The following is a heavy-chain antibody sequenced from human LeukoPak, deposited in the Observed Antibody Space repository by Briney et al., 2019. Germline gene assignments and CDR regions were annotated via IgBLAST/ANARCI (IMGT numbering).Heavy chain of an antibody. J-gene: IGHJ4*02. CDR3: AREYYYDARLFDY. CDR1: GYTFTGYY. V-gene: IGHV1-2*02. Sequence: ASVKVSCKASGYTFTGYYMHWVRQAPGQGLEWMGWINPNSGGTNYAQKFQGRVTMTRDTSISTAYMELSRLRSDDTAVYYCAREYYYDARLFDYWGQGTLVTVSP. CDR2: INPNSGGT. D-gene: IGHD3-22*01.